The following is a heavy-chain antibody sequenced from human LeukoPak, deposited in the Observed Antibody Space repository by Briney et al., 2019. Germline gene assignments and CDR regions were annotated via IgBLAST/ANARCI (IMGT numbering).Heavy chain of an antibody. V-gene: IGHV1-2*02. CDR3: AAPLGATEAFDY. Sequence: ASVKGSCKASGYIFTGYYMHWVRQAPGQGLEWMGWINPNSGGTNYAQKFQGRVTMTRDTSIRTAYMELSRLRSDDTAVYYCAAPLGATEAFDYWGQGTLVTVSS. CDR1: GYIFTGYY. D-gene: IGHD1-26*01. J-gene: IGHJ4*02. CDR2: INPNSGGT.